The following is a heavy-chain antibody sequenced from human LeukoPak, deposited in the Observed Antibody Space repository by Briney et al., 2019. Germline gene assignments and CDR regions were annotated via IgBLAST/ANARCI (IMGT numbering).Heavy chain of an antibody. CDR1: GGSMSSSNYY. Sequence: SETLSLTCTVSGGSMSSSNYYWGWIRQPPGKGLEWIGSIYYSGSTYYNPSLKSRVTISVDTSKNQFSLKLSSVTAADTAVYYCARQPPYSYGFSLGVFDYWGQGTPVTVSS. D-gene: IGHD5-18*01. CDR3: ARQPPYSYGFSLGVFDY. J-gene: IGHJ4*02. V-gene: IGHV4-39*01. CDR2: IYYSGST.